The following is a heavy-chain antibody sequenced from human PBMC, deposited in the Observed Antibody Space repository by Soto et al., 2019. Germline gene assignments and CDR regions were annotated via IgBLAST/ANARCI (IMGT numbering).Heavy chain of an antibody. J-gene: IGHJ3*01. V-gene: IGHV3-23*01. CDR3: ARNPTYFDSSRN. D-gene: IGHD3-22*01. Sequence: EVQLLESGGGLVQPGGSLRLSCAGSGFTFSSYAMSWVRQAPVKGLEWVSAISGDGDSTYYADSVRGRFTISRDNSKNTLYLQMNGLRAGDTAIYYGARNPTYFDSSRNWGQGTMVTVSS. CDR2: ISGDGDST. CDR1: GFTFSSYA.